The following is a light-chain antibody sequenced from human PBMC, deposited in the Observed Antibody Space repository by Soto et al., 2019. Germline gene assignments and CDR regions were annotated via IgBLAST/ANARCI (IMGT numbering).Light chain of an antibody. Sequence: EVILTQSPATLSLSPGDRATLSCRASQSVSSYLAWYQQKPGQAPRLLIYDVSNRATGIPARFSGSGSGTDFTLTISSPEPEDFAVYFCQQRSEWPLCTFGQGTKLEIK. CDR3: QQRSEWPLCT. CDR1: QSVSSY. V-gene: IGKV3-11*01. J-gene: IGKJ2*02. CDR2: DVS.